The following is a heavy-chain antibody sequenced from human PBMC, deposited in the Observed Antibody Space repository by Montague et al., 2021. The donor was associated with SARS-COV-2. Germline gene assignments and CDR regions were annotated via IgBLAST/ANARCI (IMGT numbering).Heavy chain of an antibody. CDR1: GFTFSSFA. V-gene: IGHV3-23*03. CDR3: ARFGETYRDFDC. Sequence: SLRLSCAASGFTFSSFAMSWVRQAPGKGLEWVSVMYSDGINTFYADSVKGRFTISRDNSKNTLYLQLNSLRAEDTAVYYCARFGETYRDFDCWGQGTLLTVSS. D-gene: IGHD3-10*01. CDR2: MYSDGINT. J-gene: IGHJ4*02.